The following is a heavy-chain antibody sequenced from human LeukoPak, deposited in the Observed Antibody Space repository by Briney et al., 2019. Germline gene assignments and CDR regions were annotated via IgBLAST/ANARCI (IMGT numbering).Heavy chain of an antibody. V-gene: IGHV4-59*01. CDR3: ARGGDYSDLRYFDY. J-gene: IGHJ4*02. CDR1: GGSINNYY. D-gene: IGHD4-17*01. CDR2: IYYRGST. Sequence: SETLSLTCTVSGGSINNYYWSWIRQPPGKGLEWIGYIYYRGSTNYNPSLKSRVTFSVDTSKDQFSLKLNSVTAADTAVYYCARGGDYSDLRYFDYWGQGTLVTVSS.